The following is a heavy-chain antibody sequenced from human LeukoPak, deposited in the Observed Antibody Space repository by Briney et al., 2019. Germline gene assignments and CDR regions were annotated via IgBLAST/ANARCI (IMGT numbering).Heavy chain of an antibody. CDR1: GGSIGSYY. V-gene: IGHV4-59*12. J-gene: IGHJ4*02. CDR2: IYYSGST. Sequence: SETLSLTCTVSGGSIGSYYWSWIRQPPGKGLEWIGYIYYSGSTNYNPSLKSRVTISVDTSKNQFSLKLSSVTAADTAVYYCARGWSTGDYWGQGTLVTVSS. CDR3: ARGWSTGDY. D-gene: IGHD6-13*01.